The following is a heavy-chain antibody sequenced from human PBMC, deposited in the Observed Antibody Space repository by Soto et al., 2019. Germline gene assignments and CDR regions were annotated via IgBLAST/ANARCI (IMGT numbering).Heavy chain of an antibody. Sequence: EVQLVESGGGLVKPGGSLRLSCAASGFTFSNAWMSWVRQAPGKGLEWVGRIKSKTDGGTTDYAAPVKGRFTISRDDSKNTLYLQMNSLKTEDTAVYYCTTGIWFGELWRRYYFDYWGQGTLVTVSS. CDR2: IKSKTDGGTT. D-gene: IGHD3-10*01. J-gene: IGHJ4*02. CDR3: TTGIWFGELWRRYYFDY. V-gene: IGHV3-15*01. CDR1: GFTFSNAW.